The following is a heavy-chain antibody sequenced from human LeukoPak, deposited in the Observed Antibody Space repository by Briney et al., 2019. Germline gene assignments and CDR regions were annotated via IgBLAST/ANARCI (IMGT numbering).Heavy chain of an antibody. D-gene: IGHD2-15*01. CDR3: AKDKATVAAKGPFDY. CDR2: ISGSGATT. J-gene: IGHJ4*02. Sequence: PGGSLRLSCAASEFIFSNYAMTWVRQAPGKELEWVSSISGSGATTYYADSVKGRFTISRDNSKNTLFLQFNSLRAEDTAVYYCAKDKATVAAKGPFDYWGQGTLVTVSS. CDR1: EFIFSNYA. V-gene: IGHV3-23*01.